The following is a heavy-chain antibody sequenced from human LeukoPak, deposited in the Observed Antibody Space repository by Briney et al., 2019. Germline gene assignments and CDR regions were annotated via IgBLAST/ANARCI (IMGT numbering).Heavy chain of an antibody. CDR2: IIPIFGTA. D-gene: IGHD3-22*01. J-gene: IGHJ4*02. CDR1: GYTFTSYG. V-gene: IGHV1-69*13. Sequence: ASVKVSCKASGYTFTSYGISWVRQAPGQGLEWMGGIIPIFGTANYAQKFQGRVTITADESTSTAYMELSSLRSEDTAVYYCALPYYYDSTLPRYWGQGTLVTVSS. CDR3: ALPYYYDSTLPRY.